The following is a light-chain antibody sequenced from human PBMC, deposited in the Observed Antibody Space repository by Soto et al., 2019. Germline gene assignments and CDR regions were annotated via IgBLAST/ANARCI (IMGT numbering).Light chain of an antibody. CDR3: SSYTNRRTIV. V-gene: IGLV2-14*01. Sequence: QSVLTQPASVSGSPGQSITISCTGTSSDVGGYNYVSWYQQHPGKAPKLMIYDVTNRPSGVSNRFSGSKSGNTASLTISGLQAEDEADYYCSSYTNRRTIVFGGGTKLTV. CDR2: DVT. CDR1: SSDVGGYNY. J-gene: IGLJ2*01.